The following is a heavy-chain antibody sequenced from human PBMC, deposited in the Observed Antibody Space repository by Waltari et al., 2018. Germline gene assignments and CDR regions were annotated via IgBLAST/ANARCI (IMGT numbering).Heavy chain of an antibody. V-gene: IGHV3-23*01. J-gene: IGHJ6*02. CDR2: IRCSGGST. Sequence: EVQLLESGGGLVQPGGSLRLPCAASGFTFSSYAMSWVRQAPGKGLEWVSAIRCSGGSTYYADYVKCRFTISRDNSKNTLYLQMNSLRAEDTAVYYCARDPWYQLLQGWGYYYYGMDVWGQGTTVTVSS. CDR1: GFTFSSYA. CDR3: ARDPWYQLLQGWGYYYYGMDV. D-gene: IGHD2-2*01.